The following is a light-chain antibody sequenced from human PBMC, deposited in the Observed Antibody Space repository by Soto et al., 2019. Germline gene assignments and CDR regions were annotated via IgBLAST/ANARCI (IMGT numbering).Light chain of an antibody. J-gene: IGKJ5*01. CDR1: QSVRTK. CDR2: GAS. V-gene: IGKV3-15*01. CDR3: QQYNSWPPIT. Sequence: IVLTQSPATLSLSPGERATLSCRASQSVRTKLAWYQKKAGQAPRLLIYGASTRATGIPDRFSGSGSGTEFTLTISSLQSEDFAVYYCQQYNSWPPITFGQGTRLEIK.